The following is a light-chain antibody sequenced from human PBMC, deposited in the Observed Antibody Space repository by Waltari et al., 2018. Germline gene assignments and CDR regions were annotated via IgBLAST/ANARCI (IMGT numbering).Light chain of an antibody. CDR3: QQYTTYSGT. Sequence: DIQMTQSPSTLSVSIGDRVTITCRASQSVSRGLAWYQQKPGTAPKVLIYDASSLESGVPSRFSGSGSGTEFTLTISSLQPDDFATYYCQQYTTYSGTFGQGTKVEIK. J-gene: IGKJ1*01. V-gene: IGKV1-5*01. CDR1: QSVSRG. CDR2: DAS.